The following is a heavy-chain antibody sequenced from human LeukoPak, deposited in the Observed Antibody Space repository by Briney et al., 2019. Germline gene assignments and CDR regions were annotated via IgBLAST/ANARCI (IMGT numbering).Heavy chain of an antibody. CDR2: IYYSGST. Sequence: SETLSLTCTVSGGSISSGDYYWSWIRQPPGKGLEWIGYIYYSGSTYYNPSLKSRVTMSVDTSKNQFSLKLSSVTAADTAVYYCARDQLGSGFDYWGQGTLVTVSS. CDR3: ARDQLGSGFDY. J-gene: IGHJ4*02. D-gene: IGHD7-27*01. CDR1: GGSISSGDYY. V-gene: IGHV4-30-4*01.